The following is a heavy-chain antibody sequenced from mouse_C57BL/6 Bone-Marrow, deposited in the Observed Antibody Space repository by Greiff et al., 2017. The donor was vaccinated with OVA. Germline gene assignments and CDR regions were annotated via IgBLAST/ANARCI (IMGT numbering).Heavy chain of an antibody. CDR3: TTLYFYFDY. J-gene: IGHJ2*01. CDR2: IDPENGDT. CDR1: GFNIKDDY. Sequence: VQLQQSGAELVRPGASVKLSCTASGFNIKDDYMHWVKQRPEQGLEWIGWIDPENGDTEYASKFQGKATITADTSSNTAYLQLSSLTSVDTAVYYCTTLYFYFDYWGQGTTLTVSS. D-gene: IGHD1-1*01. V-gene: IGHV14-4*01.